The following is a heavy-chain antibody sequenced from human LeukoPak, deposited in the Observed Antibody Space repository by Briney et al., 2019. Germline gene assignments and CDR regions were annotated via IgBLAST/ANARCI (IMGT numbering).Heavy chain of an antibody. J-gene: IGHJ6*04. V-gene: IGHV3-30*18. D-gene: IGHD3-10*02. Sequence: SGGSLRLSCAASGFTFSNYGMHWVRQAPGKGLEWMAVISYDGSNKYYADSVKGRFTISRDNAKNSLYLQMNSLRAEDTAVYYCAELGITMIGGVWGKGTTVTISS. CDR2: ISYDGSNK. CDR1: GFTFSNYG. CDR3: AELGITMIGGV.